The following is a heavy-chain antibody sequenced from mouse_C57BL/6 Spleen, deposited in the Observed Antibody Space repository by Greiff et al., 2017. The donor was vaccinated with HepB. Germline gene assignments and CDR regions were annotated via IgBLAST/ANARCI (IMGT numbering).Heavy chain of an antibody. D-gene: IGHD3-1*01. Sequence: QVQLKESGAELVKPGASVKISCKASGYAFSSYWMTWVKQRPGKGLEWIGQIYPGDGDTNYNGKFKGKATMTADKSSSTAYMQLSSLTSEDSAVYFCARGLLFDYWGQGTTLTVSS. CDR2: IYPGDGDT. V-gene: IGHV1-80*01. J-gene: IGHJ2*01. CDR1: GYAFSSYW. CDR3: ARGLLFDY.